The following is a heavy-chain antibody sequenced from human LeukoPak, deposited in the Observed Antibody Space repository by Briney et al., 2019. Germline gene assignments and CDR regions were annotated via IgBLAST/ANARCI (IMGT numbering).Heavy chain of an antibody. V-gene: IGHV3-30*03. J-gene: IGHJ4*02. D-gene: IGHD2-2*01. Sequence: GGSLRLSCAVSGITLSNYGMSWVRQAPGKGLEWVAVISYDGSNKYYADSVKGRFTISRENSKNTLYLQMNSLRAEDTAVYYCARGADIVVVPADYWGQGTLVTVSS. CDR1: GITLSNYG. CDR2: ISYDGSNK. CDR3: ARGADIVVVPADY.